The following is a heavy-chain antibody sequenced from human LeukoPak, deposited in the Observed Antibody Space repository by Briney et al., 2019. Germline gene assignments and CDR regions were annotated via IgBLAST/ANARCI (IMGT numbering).Heavy chain of an antibody. CDR2: IYYSGST. CDR1: GGSISSYY. D-gene: IGHD6-13*01. CDR3: ARDKGLAAAGHWYFDL. V-gene: IGHV4-59*01. J-gene: IGHJ2*01. Sequence: SETLSLTCTVSGGSISSYYWSWIRQSPGKGLEWIGYIYYSGSTNYNPSLKSRVTISGDTSKNQFSLKLSSVTTADTAVYYCARDKGLAAAGHWYFDLWGRGTLVTVSS.